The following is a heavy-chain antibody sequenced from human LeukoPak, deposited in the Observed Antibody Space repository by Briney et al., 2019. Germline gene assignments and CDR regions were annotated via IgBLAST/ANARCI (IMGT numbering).Heavy chain of an antibody. CDR1: GGSFSGYD. CDR3: ARVAYKGGMHL. Sequence: PSGTLSLTCAVSGGSFSGYDWSWVRQPPGKGREWMGEISDSGSSNDNPPLQSRGTISVDPSKTQYSLKLSSVTPADTAVYYCARVAYKGGMHLWRQGTTLSVPS. J-gene: IGHJ6*01. V-gene: IGHV4-34*01. CDR2: ISDSGSS. D-gene: IGHD1-14*01.